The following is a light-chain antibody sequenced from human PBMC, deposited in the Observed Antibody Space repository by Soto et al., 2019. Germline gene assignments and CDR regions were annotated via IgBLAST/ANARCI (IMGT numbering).Light chain of an antibody. Sequence: QSALTQPASVSGSPGQSITISCTGTSSDVGSYNLVSWYQQHPGKAPKLMIYEGNKRPSGVSNRFSGSKSANTASLTISGLQTEEEADYYCRSYAGTNTFVFGTGTKVTVL. J-gene: IGLJ1*01. V-gene: IGLV2-23*01. CDR2: EGN. CDR3: RSYAGTNTFV. CDR1: SSDVGSYNL.